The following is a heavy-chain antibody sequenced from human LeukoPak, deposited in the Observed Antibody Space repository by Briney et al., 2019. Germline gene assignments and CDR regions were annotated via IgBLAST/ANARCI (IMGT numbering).Heavy chain of an antibody. CDR3: ARHLYYYGSGSYYNYYYGMDV. D-gene: IGHD3-10*01. J-gene: IGHJ6*02. V-gene: IGHV4-59*08. CDR2: IYYSGST. Sequence: RQPPGKGLEWIGYIYYSGSTNYNPSPKSRVTISVDTSKNQFSLKLSSVTAADTAVYYCARHLYYYGSGSYYNYYYGMDVWGQGTTVTVSS.